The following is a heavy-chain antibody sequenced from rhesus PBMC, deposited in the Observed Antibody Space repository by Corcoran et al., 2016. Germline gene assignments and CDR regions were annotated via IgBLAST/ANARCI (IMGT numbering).Heavy chain of an antibody. D-gene: IGHD4-29*01. J-gene: IGHJ4*01. CDR1: GYTFTDYY. V-gene: IGHV1-111*02. CDR3: ATVAVGSYNY. CDR2: WDPEEGET. Sequence: EVQLVQSGAEVKKPGASVKISCKASGYTFTDYYLHWVRQAPGKGLEWMGRWDPEEGETIHAQKCQDRVTITADTSTDTAYMELSSLRSEDTAVYYCATVAVGSYNYWGQGVLVTVSS.